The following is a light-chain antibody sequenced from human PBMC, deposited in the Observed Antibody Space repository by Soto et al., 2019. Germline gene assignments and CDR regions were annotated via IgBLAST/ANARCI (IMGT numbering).Light chain of an antibody. Sequence: QTVVTQEPSFSVSPGGTVTLTCGLTSGSVSSSNYPSWYQQTPGQPPRTVIYSTTTRSSGVPDRFSGSILGNKAALTITGAQAEDECDYYCVLYLGNGIAVFGGGTKLTVL. J-gene: IGLJ3*02. V-gene: IGLV8-61*01. CDR1: SGSVSSSNY. CDR3: VLYLGNGIAV. CDR2: STT.